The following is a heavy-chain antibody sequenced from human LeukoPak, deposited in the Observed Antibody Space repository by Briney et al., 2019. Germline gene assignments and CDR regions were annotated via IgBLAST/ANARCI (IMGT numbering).Heavy chain of an antibody. CDR3: ARGGWVSSDAFDV. D-gene: IGHD5/OR15-5a*01. V-gene: IGHV3-23*01. J-gene: IGHJ3*01. CDR2: ISGPGTST. CDR1: GFTFSNYA. Sequence: GGSPRLSCAASGFTFSNYAVSWVRQAPGKGLNWVSVISGPGTSTSYGNSVKGRFTISRDNSKNTVFLQMTSLRAEDMAVYYCARGGWVSSDAFDVWGQGTMVTASS.